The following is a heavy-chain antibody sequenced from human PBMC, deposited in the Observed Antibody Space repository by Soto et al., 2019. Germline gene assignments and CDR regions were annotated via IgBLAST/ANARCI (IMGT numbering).Heavy chain of an antibody. V-gene: IGHV3-23*01. CDR1: GFTFSSYA. CDR3: AKRSREGHYYYGMDV. CDR2: ISGSGGST. Sequence: GGSLRLSCAASGFTFSSYAMSWVRQAPGKGLEWVSAISGSGGSTYYADSVKGRFTISRDNSRNTLYLQMNSLRAEDTAVYYCAKRSREGHYYYGMDVWGQGTTVTVSS. J-gene: IGHJ6*02.